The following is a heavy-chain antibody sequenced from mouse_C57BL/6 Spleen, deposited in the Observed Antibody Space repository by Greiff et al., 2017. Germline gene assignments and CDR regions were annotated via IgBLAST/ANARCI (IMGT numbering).Heavy chain of an antibody. D-gene: IGHD2-2*01. V-gene: IGHV5-4*01. CDR2: ISDGGSYT. J-gene: IGHJ3*01. CDR1: GFTFSSYA. CDR3: ARDTYGYDGGFAY. Sequence: EVQVVESGGGLVKPGGSLKLSCAASGFTFSSYAMSWVRQTPEKRLEWVATISDGGSYTYYPDNVKGRFTISRDNAKNNLYLQMSHLKSEDTAMYYCARDTYGYDGGFAYWGQGTLVTVSA.